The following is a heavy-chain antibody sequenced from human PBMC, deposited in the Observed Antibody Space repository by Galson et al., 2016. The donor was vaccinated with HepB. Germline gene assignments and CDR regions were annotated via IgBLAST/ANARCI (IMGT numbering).Heavy chain of an antibody. CDR2: IYGDGDD. CDR1: GFSLNTSGVG. J-gene: IGHJ4*02. Sequence: PALVTPTQTLTLACSLSGFSLNTSGVGVGWIRQPPGGALEYLALIYGDGDDRYSPSLSSRVTVTKDASNTHVVLTMTNMDPLDTATYYCAYTDAFGPNGACYCDYWGQGALVTV. V-gene: IGHV2-5*02. CDR3: AYTDAFGPNGACYCDY. D-gene: IGHD2-8*01.